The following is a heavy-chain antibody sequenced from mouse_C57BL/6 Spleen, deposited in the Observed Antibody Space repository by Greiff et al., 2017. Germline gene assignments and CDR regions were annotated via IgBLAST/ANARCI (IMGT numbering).Heavy chain of an antibody. V-gene: IGHV1-78*01. Sequence: VQLQQSDAELVQPGASVKISCKVSGYTFTDYTIHWMKPRPGQGLEWFGYIYPSDGSTKYNEKFKGKATLTVDKSSSTAYMHLNSLTSEDSAAYFCAGGPYYYGSGPYWYFDVWGTGTTVTVSS. CDR3: AGGPYYYGSGPYWYFDV. J-gene: IGHJ1*03. D-gene: IGHD1-1*01. CDR1: GYTFTDYT. CDR2: IYPSDGST.